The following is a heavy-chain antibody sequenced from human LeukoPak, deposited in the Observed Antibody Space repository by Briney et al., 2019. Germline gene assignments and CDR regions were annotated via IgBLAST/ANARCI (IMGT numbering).Heavy chain of an antibody. V-gene: IGHV3-30-3*01. D-gene: IGHD6-13*01. J-gene: IGHJ4*02. CDR2: ISYDGSNK. Sequence: PGGSLRLSCAASGFTFSSYAMHWVRQAPGKGLEWVAAISYDGSNKYYADSVKGRFTISRDNSKNTLYLQMNSLRAEDTAVYYCARGAAAGTYYFDYWGQGTLVTVSS. CDR1: GFTFSSYA. CDR3: ARGAAAGTYYFDY.